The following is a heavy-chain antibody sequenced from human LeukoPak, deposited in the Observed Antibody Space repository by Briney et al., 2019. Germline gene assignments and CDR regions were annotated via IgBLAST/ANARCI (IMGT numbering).Heavy chain of an antibody. CDR3: ARDTLGYSSNWYGVFDI. D-gene: IGHD6-13*01. Sequence: PSETLSLTCTVSGYSISSGYYWGWIRQPPGKGLEWIGSIYHSGSTYYNPSLKSRVTISIDTSKNQFSLKLSSLTAADTAVYYCARDTLGYSSNWYGVFDIWGQGTMVTVSS. CDR1: GYSISSGYY. CDR2: IYHSGST. J-gene: IGHJ3*02. V-gene: IGHV4-38-2*02.